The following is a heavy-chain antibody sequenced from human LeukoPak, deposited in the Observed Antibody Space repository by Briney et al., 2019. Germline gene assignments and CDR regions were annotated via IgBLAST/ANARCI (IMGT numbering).Heavy chain of an antibody. D-gene: IGHD2-15*01. V-gene: IGHV1-18*01. CDR2: ISAYNGNT. J-gene: IGHJ4*02. CDR3: ARHGPCSGGSCYSSESVDY. Sequence: ASVKVSCKASGYTFTSYGISWVRQAPGQGLEWMGWISAYNGNTNYAQKLQGRVTMTTDTSTSTAYMELRSLRSDDTAVYYCARHGPCSGGSCYSSESVDYWGQGTLVTVSS. CDR1: GYTFTSYG.